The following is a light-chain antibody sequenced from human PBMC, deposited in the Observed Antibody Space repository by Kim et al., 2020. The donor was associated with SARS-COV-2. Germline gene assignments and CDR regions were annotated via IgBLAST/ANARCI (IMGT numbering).Light chain of an antibody. V-gene: IGKV3-20*01. CDR3: QQYSSSPPT. CDR2: GAS. Sequence: EIVLTQSPGTLSLSPGERATLSCRASQSVSSNYLAWYQQKPGQAPRLLIYGASSRATGIPDRFSGSGSGTDFTLTITSLEPEDFAVYYCQQYSSSPPTFGQGTKVDIK. J-gene: IGKJ1*01. CDR1: QSVSSNY.